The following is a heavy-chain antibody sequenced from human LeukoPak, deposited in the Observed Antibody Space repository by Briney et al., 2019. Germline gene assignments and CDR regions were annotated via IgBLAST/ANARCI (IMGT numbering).Heavy chain of an antibody. Sequence: PGGSLRLSCAASGFTFSSYGMDWVRQAPGKGREWVAVISYDGSNKYYADSVKGRFTIFRDNSKNTLYLQMNSLRAEDTAIYYCAKDLGGDWLYYGMDVWGQGTTVTVSS. CDR2: ISYDGSNK. V-gene: IGHV3-30*18. J-gene: IGHJ6*02. CDR1: GFTFSSYG. CDR3: AKDLGGDWLYYGMDV. D-gene: IGHD2-21*02.